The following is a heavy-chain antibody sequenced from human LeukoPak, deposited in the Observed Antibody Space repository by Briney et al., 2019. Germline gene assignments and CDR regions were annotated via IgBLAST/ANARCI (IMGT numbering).Heavy chain of an antibody. J-gene: IGHJ4*02. CDR2: IYSGGST. CDR1: GFTFSSYS. CDR3: ARGGSSSWYPNFDY. D-gene: IGHD6-13*01. V-gene: IGHV3-53*01. Sequence: GGSLRLSCAASGFTFSSYSMNWVRQAPGKGLEWVSVIYSGGSTYYADSVKGRFTISRDNSKNTLYLQMNSLRAEDTAVYYCARGGSSSWYPNFDYWGQGTLVTVSS.